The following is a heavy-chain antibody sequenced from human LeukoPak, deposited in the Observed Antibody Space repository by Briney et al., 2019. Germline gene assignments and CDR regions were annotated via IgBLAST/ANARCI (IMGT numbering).Heavy chain of an antibody. CDR3: ARGSVGSSWTPFDY. D-gene: IGHD6-13*01. V-gene: IGHV3-13*01. J-gene: IGHJ4*02. CDR1: GFTFSSYD. Sequence: AGGSLRLSCAPSGFTFSSYDMHWVRQATGKGVEGVSAIGTGGDTYYPGSVKGRYTLSRENAKNSLYLQMNSLRAGDTAVYYCARGSVGSSWTPFDYWGQGTLVTVSS. CDR2: IGTGGDT.